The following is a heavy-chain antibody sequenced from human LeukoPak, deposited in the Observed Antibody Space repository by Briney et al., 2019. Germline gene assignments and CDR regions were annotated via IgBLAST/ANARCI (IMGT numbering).Heavy chain of an antibody. CDR1: GFTFSNAS. CDR3: TTGSHGDPSRFDY. CDR2: IKSKTDGGTT. J-gene: IGHJ4*02. V-gene: IGHV3-15*01. Sequence: PGGSLRLSCAASGFTFSNASMSWVRQAPGKGLEWVGRIKSKTDGGTTDYAAPVKGRFTISRDDSKNTLYLQMNSLKTEDTAVYYCTTGSHGDPSRFDYWGQGTLVTVSS. D-gene: IGHD4-17*01.